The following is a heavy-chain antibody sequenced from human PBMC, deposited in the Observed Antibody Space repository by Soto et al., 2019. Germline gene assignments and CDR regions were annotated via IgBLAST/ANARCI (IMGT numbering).Heavy chain of an antibody. CDR3: ARHVGGYYYYMDV. CDR2: IYYSGNT. J-gene: IGHJ6*03. CDR1: GGSVSSGSYY. V-gene: IGHV4-39*01. D-gene: IGHD2-15*01. Sequence: SETLSLTCTVSGGSVSSGSYYWGWIRQPPGKGLEWIGSIYYSGNTYYNQSLKSRVTISIDTSKNQFSLKLSSVTAADTAMYYCARHVGGYYYYMDVWGKGTTVTVSS.